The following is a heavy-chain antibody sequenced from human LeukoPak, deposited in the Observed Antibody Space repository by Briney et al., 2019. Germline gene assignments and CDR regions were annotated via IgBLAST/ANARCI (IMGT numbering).Heavy chain of an antibody. CDR2: IYYSGST. CDR1: GGSIRSGDYY. Sequence: SETLSLTCTVSGGSIRSGDYYWSWIRQPPGKGLEWTGNIYYSGSTHYNPSLKSRVSISVDTSMNQFSLKLSSVTAADTAVYFCARRAAAKPHFDYWGQGTLVTVSS. D-gene: IGHD2-15*01. V-gene: IGHV4-30-4*08. J-gene: IGHJ4*02. CDR3: ARRAAAKPHFDY.